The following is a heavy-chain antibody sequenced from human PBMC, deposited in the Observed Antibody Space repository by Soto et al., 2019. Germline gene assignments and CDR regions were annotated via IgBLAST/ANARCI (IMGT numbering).Heavy chain of an antibody. V-gene: IGHV1-46*03. J-gene: IGHJ5*02. CDR1: GYTFTSYY. CDR3: SRATYDYIWGSYRFLWFDP. CDR2: INPSGGST. D-gene: IGHD3-16*02. Sequence: GASVKVSCKASGYTFTSYYMHWVRQAPGQGLEWMGIINPSGGSTSYAQKFQGRVTMTRDTSTSTVYMELSSLRSEDTAVYYCSRATYDYIWGSYRFLWFDPWGQGTLVPVSS.